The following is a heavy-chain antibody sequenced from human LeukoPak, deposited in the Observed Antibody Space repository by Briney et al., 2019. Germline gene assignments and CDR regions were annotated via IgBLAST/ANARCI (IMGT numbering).Heavy chain of an antibody. Sequence: GGSLRLSCAAAGFTFSSYGMHWVRQAPGKVLEWVSAISGSGGSTYYADSVKGRFTISRDNSKNTLYLQMNSLRAEDTAVYYCAKDNPTYYYGSGSYYSSDPNWFDPWGQGTLVTVSS. V-gene: IGHV3-23*01. CDR1: GFTFSSYG. CDR2: ISGSGGST. J-gene: IGHJ5*02. D-gene: IGHD3-10*01. CDR3: AKDNPTYYYGSGSYYSSDPNWFDP.